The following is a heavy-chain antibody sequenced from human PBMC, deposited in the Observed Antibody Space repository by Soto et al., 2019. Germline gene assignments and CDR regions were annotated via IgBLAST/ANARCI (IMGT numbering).Heavy chain of an antibody. CDR3: AGPVDGFYYLFEY. CDR2: IYPGDSDT. J-gene: IGHJ4*02. D-gene: IGHD3-3*01. Sequence: PGESLKISCRGSGYTFTSNWIAWVRQVPGQGPEWMGSIYPGDSDTRYSPSFQGQVIISAEKSSRTAYVQWNTLKASDTAIYYCAGPVDGFYYLFEYWGQGTPVTVSS. CDR1: GYTFTSNW. V-gene: IGHV5-51*01.